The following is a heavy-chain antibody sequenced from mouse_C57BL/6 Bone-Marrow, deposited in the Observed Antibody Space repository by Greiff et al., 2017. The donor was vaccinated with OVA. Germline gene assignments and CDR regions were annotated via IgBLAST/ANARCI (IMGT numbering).Heavy chain of an antibody. Sequence: EVMLVESGGDLVKPGGSLKLSCAASGFTFSSYGMSWVRQTPDKRLEWVATISSGGSYTYYPDSVKGRFTISRDNAKNTLYLQMSSLKSEDTAMYYCARHLSWFAYWGQGTTLTVSS. D-gene: IGHD2-2*01. CDR2: ISSGGSYT. J-gene: IGHJ2*01. V-gene: IGHV5-6*01. CDR1: GFTFSSYG. CDR3: ARHLSWFAY.